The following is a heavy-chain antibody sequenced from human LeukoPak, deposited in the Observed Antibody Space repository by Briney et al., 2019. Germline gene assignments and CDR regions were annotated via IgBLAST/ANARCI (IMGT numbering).Heavy chain of an antibody. V-gene: IGHV3-30*18. D-gene: IGHD1-26*01. Sequence: GGSLRLSCAASGFIFSNYGMHWVRQAPGKGQEWVAVISYDGGNKYYADSVKGRFTISRDNSKNTLYLQMNSLRTEDTAVYYCAKDRSYRRVGATLDWGQGTLVTVSS. J-gene: IGHJ4*02. CDR3: AKDRSYRRVGATLD. CDR1: GFIFSNYG. CDR2: ISYDGGNK.